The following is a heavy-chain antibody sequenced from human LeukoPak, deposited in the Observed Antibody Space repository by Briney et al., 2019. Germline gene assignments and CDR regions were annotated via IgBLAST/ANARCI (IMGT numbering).Heavy chain of an antibody. D-gene: IGHD6-6*01. Sequence: GRSLRLSCAASGFTFDDYAMHWVRQAPGKGLEWVSGISWNSGSIGYADSVKGRFTISRDNAKNSLYLQMNSLRAEDMALYYCAKVLGAYSGSSGAFDIWGQGTMVTVSS. J-gene: IGHJ3*02. CDR3: AKVLGAYSGSSGAFDI. CDR2: ISWNSGSI. V-gene: IGHV3-9*03. CDR1: GFTFDDYA.